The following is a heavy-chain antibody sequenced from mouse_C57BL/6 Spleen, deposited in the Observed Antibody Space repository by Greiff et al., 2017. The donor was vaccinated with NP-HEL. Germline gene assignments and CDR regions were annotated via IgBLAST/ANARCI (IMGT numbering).Heavy chain of an antibody. V-gene: IGHV1-15*01. Sequence: QVQLQQSGAELVRPGASVTLSCKASGYTFTDYEMHWVKQTPVHGLEWIGAIDPETGGTAYNQKFKGKAILTADKSSSTAYMELRSLTSEDSAVYYCTRKGPCTTVVALYYAMDYWGQGTSVTVSS. CDR2: IDPETGGT. D-gene: IGHD1-1*01. J-gene: IGHJ4*01. CDR1: GYTFTDYE. CDR3: TRKGPCTTVVALYYAMDY.